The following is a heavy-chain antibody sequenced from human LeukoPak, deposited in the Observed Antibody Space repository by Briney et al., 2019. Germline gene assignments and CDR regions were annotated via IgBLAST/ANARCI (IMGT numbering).Heavy chain of an antibody. CDR1: GFTFSSYG. D-gene: IGHD1-14*01. V-gene: IGHV3-30*02. CDR2: IRYDGSNK. Sequence: EAGGSLRLSCAASGFTFSSYGMHWVRQAPGKGLEWVAFIRYDGSNKYYADSVKGRFTISRDNSKNTLYLQMNSLRAEDTAVYYCASPSERDPHNDAFDIWGQGTMVTVSS. CDR3: ASPSERDPHNDAFDI. J-gene: IGHJ3*02.